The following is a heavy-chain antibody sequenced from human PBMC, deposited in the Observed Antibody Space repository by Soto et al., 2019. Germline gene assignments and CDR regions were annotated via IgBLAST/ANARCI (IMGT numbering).Heavy chain of an antibody. V-gene: IGHV3-23*01. CDR1: GFMFSNYA. Sequence: GGSLRLSCAASGFMFSNYAMSWVRQAPAKGLEWVAGISGSGGSIYYEDSVKGRFSISRDNSRNTLYLQMNGLRAEDTAVYYCAKDSGFWTVGWFDPWGQGTLVTVSS. D-gene: IGHD3-3*01. CDR2: ISGSGGSI. CDR3: AKDSGFWTVGWFDP. J-gene: IGHJ5*02.